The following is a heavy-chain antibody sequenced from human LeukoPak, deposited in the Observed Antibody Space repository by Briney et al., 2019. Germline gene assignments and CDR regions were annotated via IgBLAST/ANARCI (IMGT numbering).Heavy chain of an antibody. CDR3: ARDVGITVADSFDP. Sequence: ASVKVSCKASGYTFTTFGISWVRQAPGQGLEWMGWIHIYRGNTNYAQKFQGRVTMTTDTSTSTVYMEVRGLRSDDTAMYYCARDVGITVADSFDPWGQGTLVTVSS. CDR1: GYTFTTFG. CDR2: IHIYRGNT. V-gene: IGHV1-18*01. D-gene: IGHD6-13*01. J-gene: IGHJ5*02.